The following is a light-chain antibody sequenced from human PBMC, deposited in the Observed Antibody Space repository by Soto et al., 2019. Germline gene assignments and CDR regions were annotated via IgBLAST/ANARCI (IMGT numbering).Light chain of an antibody. CDR3: QQYDNLPLT. Sequence: MTQSPLSLSVTPGEPASISCRSSQSLPHCNGDNYLNWYQQKPGKAPKLLIYDASNLETGVPSRFSGSGSGTDFTFTISSLQPEDIATYYCQQYDNLPLTFGGGTKVDIK. CDR2: DAS. J-gene: IGKJ4*01. CDR1: QSLPHCNGDNY. V-gene: IGKV1-33*01.